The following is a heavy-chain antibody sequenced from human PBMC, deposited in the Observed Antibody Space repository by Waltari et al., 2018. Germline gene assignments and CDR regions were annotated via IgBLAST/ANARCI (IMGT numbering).Heavy chain of an antibody. CDR2: VRQYGGEE. Sequence: EVQLVESGGDLVRPGGSLRLSCEASGFNFSTYWMSWVRQAPGKGGKGVADVRQYGGEERYLASLRGRFIISRDNAKNSVFLQMDSLRAEDTALYYCAKDNWGLPGGIDGFDVWGQGTMVTVSS. CDR3: AKDNWGLPGGIDGFDV. V-gene: IGHV3-7*01. CDR1: GFNFSTYW. J-gene: IGHJ3*01. D-gene: IGHD7-27*01.